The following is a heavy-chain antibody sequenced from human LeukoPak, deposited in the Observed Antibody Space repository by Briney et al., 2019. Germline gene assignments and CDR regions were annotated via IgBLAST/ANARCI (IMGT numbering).Heavy chain of an antibody. CDR3: ARVYYSSSYDYWYFDL. Sequence: PSETLSLTCTVSGGSIRSYYWSWIRQPPGKGLEWIGYIYYSGSTNYNPSLKNRVTISVDTSKNQFSLKLSSVTAADTAVYYCARVYYSSSYDYWYFDLWGRGTLVTVSS. CDR1: GGSIRSYY. D-gene: IGHD6-13*01. V-gene: IGHV4-59*01. J-gene: IGHJ2*01. CDR2: IYYSGST.